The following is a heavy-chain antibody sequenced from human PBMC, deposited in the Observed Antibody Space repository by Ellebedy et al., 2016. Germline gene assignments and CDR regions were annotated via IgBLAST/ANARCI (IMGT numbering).Heavy chain of an antibody. CDR3: ASGFSTGVYGGPGWYFDY. V-gene: IGHV4-31*11. CDR2: IYYSGST. Sequence: SETLSLXXAVYGGSFSGYYWSWIRQHPGKGLEWIGYIYYSGSTYYNPSLKSRVTISVDTSKNQFSLKLSSVTAADTAVYYCASGFSTGVYGGPGWYFDYWGQGTLVTVSS. CDR1: GGSFSGYY. D-gene: IGHD4-23*01. J-gene: IGHJ4*02.